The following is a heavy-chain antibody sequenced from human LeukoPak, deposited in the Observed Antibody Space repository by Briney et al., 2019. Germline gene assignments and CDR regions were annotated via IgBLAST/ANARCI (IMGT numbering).Heavy chain of an antibody. J-gene: IGHJ4*02. CDR3: AKGETLSICMDY. D-gene: IGHD4-23*01. V-gene: IGHV3-33*06. Sequence: GRSLRLSCAASGFIFSNYGVRWVRQAPGRGLEWVAVIWNDGINKDYAESVKGRFTISRDNSKSTLYLQMDSLRAEDTAVYYCAKGETLSICMDYWGQGAPVTVSS. CDR1: GFIFSNYG. CDR2: IWNDGINK.